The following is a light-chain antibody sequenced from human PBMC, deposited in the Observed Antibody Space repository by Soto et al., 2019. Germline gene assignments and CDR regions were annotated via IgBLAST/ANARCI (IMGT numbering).Light chain of an antibody. J-gene: IGKJ1*01. CDR1: QSISIW. V-gene: IGKV1-5*01. Sequence: DIRMTQSPSSLSSCVGDRFTITCRSSQSISIWLAWYQQKPGKAPQVLIWDASRLQRGVPSRFSGSGSGTEFTLTISSLQPDDFATYYCQQYNGYSTWTFGQGTKVDIK. CDR3: QQYNGYSTWT. CDR2: DAS.